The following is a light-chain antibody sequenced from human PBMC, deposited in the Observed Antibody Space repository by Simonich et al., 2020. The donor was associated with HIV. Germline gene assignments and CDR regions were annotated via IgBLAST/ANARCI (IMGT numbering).Light chain of an antibody. V-gene: IGKV1-39*01. J-gene: IGKJ2*01. CDR1: QSSNNY. Sequence: DIQMTQSPSSLAASLGDRVTITCRASQSSNNYLNWYQHKPGKAPKLLIYAASSLQGGVPSRFSGSGSGTEFTLTISSLQPEDFATYYCQQSYITLPYTFGQGTKLEIK. CDR2: AAS. CDR3: QQSYITLPYT.